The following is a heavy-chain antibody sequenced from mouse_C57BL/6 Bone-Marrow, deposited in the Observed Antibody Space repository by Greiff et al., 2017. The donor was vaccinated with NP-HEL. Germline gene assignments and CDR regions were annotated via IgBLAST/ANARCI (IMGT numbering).Heavy chain of an antibody. D-gene: IGHD4-1*01. CDR3: ARYFWDDWYFDV. Sequence: QVQLQQSGAELVKPFSSFPLSFPSSGSSFSSYWMNWVKQRPGKGLEWIGQIYPGDGDTPYNGKFKGKATLTADKSSSTAYMQLSSLTSEDSAVYFCARYFWDDWYFDVWGTGTTVTVSS. CDR1: GSSFSSYW. CDR2: IYPGDGDT. V-gene: IGHV1-80*01. J-gene: IGHJ1*03.